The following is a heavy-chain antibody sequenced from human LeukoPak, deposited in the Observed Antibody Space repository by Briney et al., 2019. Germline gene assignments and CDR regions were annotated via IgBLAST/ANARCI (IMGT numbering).Heavy chain of an antibody. V-gene: IGHV3-23*01. CDR3: AKDPFVYDFCSGYTKPRYYFDY. Sequence: GGSLRLSCAASGFTFSSYAMSWVRQAPGKGLEWVSAISGSGGSTYYADSVKGRFTISRDNSKNTLYLQMNSLRAEDTAVYYCAKDPFVYDFCSGYTKPRYYFDYWGQGTLVTVSS. J-gene: IGHJ4*02. CDR2: ISGSGGST. D-gene: IGHD3-3*01. CDR1: GFTFSSYA.